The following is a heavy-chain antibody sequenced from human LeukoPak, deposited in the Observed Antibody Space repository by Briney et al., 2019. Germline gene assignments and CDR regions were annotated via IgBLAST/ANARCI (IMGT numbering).Heavy chain of an antibody. J-gene: IGHJ5*01. D-gene: IGHD1-26*01. Sequence: SETLSLTCTVSGGSMTTDYWNWIRLPAGKGLGWIGRISASGNTNYNPSLYSRVTLSVDTSGNQFSLKLNSVTAADTAVYFCARAPVQDLSFVGWFDSWGQGTLVIVSS. CDR2: ISASGNT. CDR1: GGSMTTDY. CDR3: ARAPVQDLSFVGWFDS. V-gene: IGHV4-4*07.